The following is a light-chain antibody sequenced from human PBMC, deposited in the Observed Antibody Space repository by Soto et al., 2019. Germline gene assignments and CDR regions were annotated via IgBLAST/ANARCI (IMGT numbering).Light chain of an antibody. CDR2: AAS. CDR1: QSLVTY. Sequence: DIQMTQSPSSLSASVGDRVTITCRASQSLVTYLNWYLQNPGKAPKLLIYAASNLQSGVPSRFSGSGSGTDFTLTISSLQPEDFATYFCQQSYSTPPWTFGQGTKVEIK. V-gene: IGKV1-39*01. J-gene: IGKJ1*01. CDR3: QQSYSTPPWT.